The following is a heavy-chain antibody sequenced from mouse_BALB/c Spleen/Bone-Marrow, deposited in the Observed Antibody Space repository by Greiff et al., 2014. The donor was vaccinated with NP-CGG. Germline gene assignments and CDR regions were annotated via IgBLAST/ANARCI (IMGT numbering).Heavy chain of an antibody. CDR2: IDPYYGTT. CDR1: GYSFTGYN. Sequence: VQLQQSGPELEKPGASVKISCKASGYSFTGYNMNWVKQSNGKSLEWIGNIDPYYGTTSYNQKFKGKATLTVDKSSCTAYMQLKSLTSEDSAVYYCARGGIRYAMDYWGQGTSVTVSS. J-gene: IGHJ4*01. V-gene: IGHV1-39*01. CDR3: ARGGIRYAMDY.